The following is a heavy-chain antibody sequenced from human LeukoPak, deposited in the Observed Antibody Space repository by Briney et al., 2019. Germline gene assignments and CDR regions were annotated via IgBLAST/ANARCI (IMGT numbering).Heavy chain of an antibody. J-gene: IGHJ4*02. Sequence: PGGSLRLSCAASGFTFSSYAMHWVRQAPGKGLEWVSTIRGDDYTYYADSVKGRFTISRDNPKNTLSLQMDSLRTEDTALYYCAKGRLDPNLVLHYWGQGTLVTVSS. CDR3: AKGRLDPNLVLHY. CDR1: GFTFSSYA. V-gene: IGHV3-23*01. D-gene: IGHD4/OR15-4a*01. CDR2: IRGDDYT.